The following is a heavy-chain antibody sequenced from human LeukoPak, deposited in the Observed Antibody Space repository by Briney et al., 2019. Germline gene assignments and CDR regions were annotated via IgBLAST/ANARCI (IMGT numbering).Heavy chain of an antibody. V-gene: IGHV4-34*01. D-gene: IGHD3-16*02. CDR3: ARGDYDYVWGSYRNPSFDY. CDR2: INHSGST. Sequence: PSETLSLTCAVYGGSFSGYYWSWIRQPPGKGLEWIGEINHSGSTNYNPSLESRVTISVDTSKNQFSLKLSSVTAADTAVYYCARGDYDYVWGSYRNPSFDYWGQGTLVTVSS. J-gene: IGHJ4*02. CDR1: GGSFSGYY.